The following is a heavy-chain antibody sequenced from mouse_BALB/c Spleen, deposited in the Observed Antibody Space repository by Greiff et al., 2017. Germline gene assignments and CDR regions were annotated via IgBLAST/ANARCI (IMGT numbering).Heavy chain of an antibody. CDR1: GFNIKDTY. J-gene: IGHJ4*01. V-gene: IGHV14-3*02. CDR2: IDPANGNT. D-gene: IGHD2-14*01. Sequence: VQLQQSGAELVKPGASVKLSCTASGFNIKDTYMHWVKQRPEQGLEWIGRIDPANGNTKYDPKFQGKATITADTSSNTAYLQISSLTSEDTAVYYGATGGEVRRKDHYDAMDYWGQGTSVTVSS. CDR3: ATGGEVRRKDHYDAMDY.